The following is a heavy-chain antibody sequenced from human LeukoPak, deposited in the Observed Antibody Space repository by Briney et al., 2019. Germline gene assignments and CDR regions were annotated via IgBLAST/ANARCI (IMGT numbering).Heavy chain of an antibody. V-gene: IGHV3-21*06. CDR2: ITSSSAYI. Sequence: GGSLRLSCAVSGFTFSTYSMNWVRQAPGKGLEWVSTITSSSAYIYYADSVKGRFTISRDNAKNSLYLQMNSLRAEDTAVYYCARDLFGSGSFYGFWGQGTLVTVSS. J-gene: IGHJ4*02. CDR3: ARDLFGSGSFYGF. D-gene: IGHD3-10*01. CDR1: GFTFSTYS.